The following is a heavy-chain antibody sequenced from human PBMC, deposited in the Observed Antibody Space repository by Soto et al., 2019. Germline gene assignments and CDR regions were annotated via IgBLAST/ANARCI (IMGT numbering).Heavy chain of an antibody. V-gene: IGHV1-3*01. J-gene: IGHJ4*02. CDR1: GYTFTSYA. CDR3: ARSIVVVTAIDY. Sequence: ASVKVSCKASGYTFTSYAMHWVRQAPGQRLEWVGWINAGNGNTKYSQKFQGRVTITRDTSASTAYMELSSLRSEDTAVYYCARSIVVVTAIDYWGQGTLVTVSS. CDR2: INAGNGNT. D-gene: IGHD2-21*02.